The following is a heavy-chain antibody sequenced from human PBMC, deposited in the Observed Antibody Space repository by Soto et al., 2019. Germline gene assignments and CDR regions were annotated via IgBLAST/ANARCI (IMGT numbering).Heavy chain of an antibody. CDR3: ARGRGEIQGP. J-gene: IGHJ5*02. CDR2: INHSGST. D-gene: IGHD3-16*01. Sequence: SETLSLTCAVYGGSFSDNYWSWIRQPPGKGLEWLGEINHSGSTNHNPSLKSRVTILADTSKKQFSLKLSSVTAADTAVYYCARGRGEIQGPWGQGTLVTVSS. V-gene: IGHV4-34*01. CDR1: GGSFSDNY.